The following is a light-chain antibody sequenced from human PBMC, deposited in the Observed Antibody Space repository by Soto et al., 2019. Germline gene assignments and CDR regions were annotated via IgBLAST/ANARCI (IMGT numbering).Light chain of an antibody. Sequence: QSVLTQPPSASGTPGQRVTISCSGSSSNIGSNTVNWYQQLPGTAPKLLIYSNNQRPSGVPDRCSGSKSGTSASLAISGLQSEYEADYYCAAGDDSLNGVVFGGGTKLTVL. CDR1: SSNIGSNT. CDR3: AAGDDSLNGVV. V-gene: IGLV1-44*01. J-gene: IGLJ2*01. CDR2: SNN.